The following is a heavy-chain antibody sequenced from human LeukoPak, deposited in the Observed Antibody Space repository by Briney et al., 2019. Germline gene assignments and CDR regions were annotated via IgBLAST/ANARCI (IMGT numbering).Heavy chain of an antibody. Sequence: PGGSLRLSCAASGFTFSTYSMNWVRQAPGKGLEWVSSISSSSTYIYYADSVKGRFTISRDNAKNSLYLQMNSLRAEDTAVYYCGTWTTVASYFDYWGPGTLVTVSS. CDR3: GTWTTVASYFDY. D-gene: IGHD4-17*01. CDR2: ISSSSTYI. CDR1: GFTFSTYS. J-gene: IGHJ4*02. V-gene: IGHV3-21*06.